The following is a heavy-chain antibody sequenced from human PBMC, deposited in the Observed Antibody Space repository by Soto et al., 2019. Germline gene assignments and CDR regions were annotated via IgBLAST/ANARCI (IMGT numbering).Heavy chain of an antibody. CDR3: ARGSSGWYVRWTDAFDY. D-gene: IGHD6-19*01. CDR1: GFLFSSFT. V-gene: IGHV3-30-3*01. Sequence: QVQLVESGGGVVQPGRSLTLSCASSGFLFSSFTLNWVRQAPGKGLEWVAIISFDGNHIFYADSVKGRFTISRDNSNKTLFLQMNSLRPEDTAVYYCARGSSGWYVRWTDAFDYWGQGTLVTVSS. CDR2: ISFDGNHI. J-gene: IGHJ4*02.